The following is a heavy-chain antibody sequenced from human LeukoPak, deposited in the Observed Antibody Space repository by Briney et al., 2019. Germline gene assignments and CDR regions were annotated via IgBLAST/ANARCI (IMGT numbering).Heavy chain of an antibody. CDR2: ISAYNGNT. Sequence: GASVKVSCKASGYTFSIYSIAWVRQAPGQGLEWMGWISAYNGNTNYAQKFQGRVTMTTDTSTSTAYMELRSLRSDDTAVYYCARVGYSYGYLGYFDYWGQGTLVTVSS. V-gene: IGHV1-18*01. D-gene: IGHD5-18*01. CDR1: GYTFSIYS. J-gene: IGHJ4*02. CDR3: ARVGYSYGYLGYFDY.